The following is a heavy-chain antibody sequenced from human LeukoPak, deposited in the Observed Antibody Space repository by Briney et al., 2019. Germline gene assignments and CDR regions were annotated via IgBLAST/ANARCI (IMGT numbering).Heavy chain of an antibody. CDR2: MNPNSGNT. D-gene: IGHD3-10*01. CDR3: ATDPMVRGVMSYYMDV. CDR1: GYTFTSYD. V-gene: IGHV1-8*01. J-gene: IGHJ6*03. Sequence: GASVKVSCKASGYTFTSYDINWVRQATGQGLEWMGWMNPNSGNTGYAQKFQGRVTMTRNTSISTAYMELSSLRSEDTAVYYCATDPMVRGVMSYYMDVWGKGTTVTVSS.